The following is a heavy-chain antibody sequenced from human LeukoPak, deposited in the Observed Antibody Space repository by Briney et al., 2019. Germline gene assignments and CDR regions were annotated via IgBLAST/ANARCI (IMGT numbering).Heavy chain of an antibody. CDR2: VYYSGST. Sequence: SETLSLTCTVSGASISSYYWTWIRQPPGKGLDWIGYVYYSGSTNYNPSLKSRVTISVDTSKNQFSLKLSSVTAADTVVYYCATRYYDILTGYYYFDYWGQGTLVTVSS. V-gene: IGHV4-59*08. CDR1: GASISSYY. CDR3: ATRYYDILTGYYYFDY. D-gene: IGHD3-9*01. J-gene: IGHJ4*02.